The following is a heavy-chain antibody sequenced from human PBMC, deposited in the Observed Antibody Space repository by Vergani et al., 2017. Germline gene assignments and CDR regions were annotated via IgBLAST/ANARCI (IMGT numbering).Heavy chain of an antibody. CDR3: AREYSSSVGFLAF. Sequence: QVQLQESGPGLVKPSETRSLTCIVSGSSISPYYWSWIRQPAGKGLEWIGRIYTSESTNYNPSLKSRVTMSVDTSKNPFSLKLSSVTAADTAVYYCAREYSSSVGFLAFWGQGTLVTVSS. V-gene: IGHV4-4*07. CDR1: GSSISPYY. D-gene: IGHD6-6*01. J-gene: IGHJ4*02. CDR2: IYTSEST.